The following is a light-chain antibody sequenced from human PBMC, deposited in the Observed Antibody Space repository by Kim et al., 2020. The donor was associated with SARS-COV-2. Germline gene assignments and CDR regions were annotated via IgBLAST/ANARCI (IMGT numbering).Light chain of an antibody. CDR1: QCGSSY. CDR3: QQRSNWPLT. J-gene: IGKJ4*01. CDR2: EAS. Sequence: LCPGESAHHSGGACQCGSSYVAWYQQKPGQVPRLRMYEASNRATGIQVRLSGSGSGTDLTLTMSSLEPEDFVVDYCQQRSNWPLTLGGGNKVDIK. V-gene: IGKV3-11*01.